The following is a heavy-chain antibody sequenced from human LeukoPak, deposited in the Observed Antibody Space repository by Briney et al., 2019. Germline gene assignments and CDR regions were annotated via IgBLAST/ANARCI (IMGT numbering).Heavy chain of an antibody. CDR1: GFTFRSHG. CDR2: IGYDGSKK. Sequence: QTGGSLRLSCAASGFTFRSHGMHWVRQAPGKGLEWVTFIGYDGSKKYFADSVKGRFTISRDNSKNTLYLEMNSLRVEDTAVYYCSCDGAYGSGSSPPYYYYMDVWGKGTTVTVSS. CDR3: SCDGAYGSGSSPPYYYYMDV. J-gene: IGHJ6*03. V-gene: IGHV3-30*02. D-gene: IGHD3-10*01.